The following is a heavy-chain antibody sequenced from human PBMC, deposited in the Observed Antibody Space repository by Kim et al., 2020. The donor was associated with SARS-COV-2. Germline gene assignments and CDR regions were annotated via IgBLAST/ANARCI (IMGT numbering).Heavy chain of an antibody. D-gene: IGHD3-16*01. CDR3: ARGLGGSYIDF. CDR2: INSDGTST. V-gene: IGHV3-74*01. Sequence: GGSLRLSCGASGFTFSSYWMHWLRRAPGKGLVWVSRINSDGTSTTYADSVKGRFTISRSNAKNTVYLQMHSLRADDTAVYYCARGLGGSYIDFWGHGTLV. CDR1: GFTFSSYW. J-gene: IGHJ4*01.